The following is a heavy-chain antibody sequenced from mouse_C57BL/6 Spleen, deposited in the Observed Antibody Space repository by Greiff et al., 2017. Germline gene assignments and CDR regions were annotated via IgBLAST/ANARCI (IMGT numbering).Heavy chain of an antibody. V-gene: IGHV1-26*01. J-gene: IGHJ4*01. CDR3: ASTVVGDAMDY. Sequence: EVQLQQSGPELVKPGASVKISCKASGYTFTDYYMNWVKQSHGKSLEWIGDINPNNGGTSYNQKFKGKATLTVDKSSSTAYMELRSLASEDSAVYYWASTVVGDAMDYWGQGTSVTVSS. D-gene: IGHD1-1*01. CDR1: GYTFTDYY. CDR2: INPNNGGT.